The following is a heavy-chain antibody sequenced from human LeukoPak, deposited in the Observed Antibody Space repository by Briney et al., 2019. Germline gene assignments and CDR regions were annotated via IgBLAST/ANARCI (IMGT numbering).Heavy chain of an antibody. CDR2: INPNSGGT. V-gene: IGHV1-2*02. Sequence: GASVKVSCKASGYTFTVYYMHWVRQAPGQGLEWMGWINPNSGGTNYAQKFQGRVTMTRDTSISTAYMELSRLRSDDTAVYYCARVSGSSGYYYYYYGMDVWGQGTTVTVSS. D-gene: IGHD3-22*01. CDR3: ARVSGSSGYYYYYYGMDV. J-gene: IGHJ6*02. CDR1: GYTFTVYY.